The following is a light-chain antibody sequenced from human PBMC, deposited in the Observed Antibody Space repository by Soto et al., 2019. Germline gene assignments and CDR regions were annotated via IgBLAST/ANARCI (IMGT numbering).Light chain of an antibody. J-gene: IGKJ1*01. Sequence: DIQMTQSLSTLSASVVDLVNIIVLAAQSISNWLAWYQQKPGKAPKLLIYDASSLESGVPSRFSGSGSGTEFTLTISSLQPDDFASYYCQEYNSYPRTCGQGAKV. V-gene: IGKV1-5*02. CDR3: QEYNSYPRT. CDR2: DAS. CDR1: QSISNW.